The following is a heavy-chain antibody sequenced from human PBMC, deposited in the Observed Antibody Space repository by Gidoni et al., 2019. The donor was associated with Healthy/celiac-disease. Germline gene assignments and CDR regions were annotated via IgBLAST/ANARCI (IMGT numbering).Heavy chain of an antibody. CDR2: IYYSGST. Sequence: QVQLQESGPGLVKPSETLSLTCTVSGGSISSYYWSWIRQPPGKGLEWIGYIYYSGSTNYNPSLKSRVTISVDTSKNQFSLKLSSVTAADTAVYYCARHLYDFWSGTKGYYYYGMDVWGQGTTVTVSS. D-gene: IGHD3-3*01. J-gene: IGHJ6*02. CDR3: ARHLYDFWSGTKGYYYYGMDV. V-gene: IGHV4-59*08. CDR1: GGSISSYY.